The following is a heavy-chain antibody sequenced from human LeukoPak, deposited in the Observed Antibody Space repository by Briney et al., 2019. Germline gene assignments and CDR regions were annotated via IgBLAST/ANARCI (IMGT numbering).Heavy chain of an antibody. CDR3: AKRTSEDYYFDY. Sequence: GGSLRLSCAASGFTFSSYDMGWVRQAPGKGLEWVSAISSSGASTYYADSVEGRFTISRDNSKNTLYLQMNSLRAEDTAVYYCAKRTSEDYYFDYWGQGTLVTVSS. J-gene: IGHJ4*02. V-gene: IGHV3-23*01. CDR1: GFTFSSYD. CDR2: ISSSGAST. D-gene: IGHD3/OR15-3a*01.